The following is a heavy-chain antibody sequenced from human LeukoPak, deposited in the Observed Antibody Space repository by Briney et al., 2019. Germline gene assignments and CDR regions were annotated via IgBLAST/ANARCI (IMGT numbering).Heavy chain of an antibody. J-gene: IGHJ4*02. Sequence: ASVKVSFKSSGYTFTGYYIHWVRQAPGQGLEWMGWINPNNGGTKYVQKFQGRVTMTRDTSISTAYMELSRLRSDDTAVYYCARAYCGGDCYQRSDFDYWGQGTLVTVSS. V-gene: IGHV1-2*02. CDR1: GYTFTGYY. CDR3: ARAYCGGDCYQRSDFDY. D-gene: IGHD2-21*02. CDR2: INPNNGGT.